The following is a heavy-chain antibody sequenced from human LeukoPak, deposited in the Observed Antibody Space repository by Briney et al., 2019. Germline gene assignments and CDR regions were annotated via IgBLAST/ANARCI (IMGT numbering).Heavy chain of an antibody. D-gene: IGHD3-10*01. J-gene: IGHJ4*02. V-gene: IGHV3-74*01. CDR3: AKTSGGSGNSYYFDY. CDR2: INTDGSST. CDR1: GFTFSSYW. Sequence: GGSLRLSCAASGFTFSSYWMHWVRQAPGKGLLWVSRINTDGSSTTYADSVKGRFTISRDNSKSTLYLQMNSLRVEDTAVYYCAKTSGGSGNSYYFDYWGQGTLVTVSS.